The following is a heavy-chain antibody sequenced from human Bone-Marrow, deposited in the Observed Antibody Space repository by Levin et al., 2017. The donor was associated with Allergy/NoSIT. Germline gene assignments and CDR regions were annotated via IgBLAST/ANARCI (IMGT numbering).Heavy chain of an antibody. CDR1: GYTFSNYW. V-gene: IGHV5-51*01. J-gene: IGHJ2*01. Sequence: GESLKISCKGSGYTFSNYWIGWVRQMPGKGLEWMGIIHPGDSDIRYSPSFQGQVTISADKSISTAYLQWSSLKASDTAMYYCARSLTTDWFFDLWGRGTLVTVSS. CDR2: IHPGDSDI. D-gene: IGHD3-9*01. CDR3: ARSLTTDWFFDL.